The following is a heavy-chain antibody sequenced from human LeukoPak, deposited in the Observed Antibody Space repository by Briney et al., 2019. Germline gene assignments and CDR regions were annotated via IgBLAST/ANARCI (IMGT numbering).Heavy chain of an antibody. CDR3: AKDSSEGENWFDP. CDR2: IRYDGSNK. CDR1: GFTFSSYG. V-gene: IGHV3-30*02. D-gene: IGHD6-13*01. Sequence: GESLRLSCAASGFTFSSYGMHWVRQAPGKGLEWVAFIRYDGSNKYYADSVKGRFTISRDNSKNTLYLQMNSLRAEDTAVYYCAKDSSEGENWFDPWGQGTLVTVSS. J-gene: IGHJ5*02.